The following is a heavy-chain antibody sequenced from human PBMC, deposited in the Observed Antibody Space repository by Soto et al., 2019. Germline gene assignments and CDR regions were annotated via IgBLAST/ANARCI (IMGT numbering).Heavy chain of an antibody. CDR1: GFTVSRNY. V-gene: IGHV3-53*01. D-gene: IGHD3-16*02. CDR3: ARSMITFGGVIVPFFDY. CDR2: IYSGGST. Sequence: PGGSLRLSCAASGFTVSRNYMSWVRQAPGKGLEWVSVIYSGGSTYYADSVKGRFTISRDNSKNTLYLQMNSLRAEDTAVYYCARSMITFGGVIVPFFDYWGQGTLVTVSS. J-gene: IGHJ4*02.